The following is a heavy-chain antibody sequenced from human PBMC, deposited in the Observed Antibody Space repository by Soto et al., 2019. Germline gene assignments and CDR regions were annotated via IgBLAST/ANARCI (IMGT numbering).Heavy chain of an antibody. CDR2: IYYSGST. D-gene: IGHD3-16*01. CDR3: ARKALDDYIWGSPTPLDY. J-gene: IGHJ4*02. Sequence: PSQTLSLTCTVSGGSISTGGYYWSWMRQHPGKGLEWIGYIYYSGSTYYNPSLKSRVTISVDTSKNQFSLKLSSVTAADTAVYYCARKALDDYIWGSPTPLDYWGQGTLVTVSS. CDR1: GGSISTGGYY. V-gene: IGHV4-31*03.